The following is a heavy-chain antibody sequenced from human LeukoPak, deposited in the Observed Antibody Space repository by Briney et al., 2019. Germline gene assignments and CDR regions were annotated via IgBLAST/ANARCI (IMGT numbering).Heavy chain of an antibody. CDR1: GLTFSDHW. Sequence: GGSLRLSCVVTGLTFSDHWMNWVRQAPGKGLEWVSAISGSGGSTYYADSVKGRFTISRDNSKNTLYLQMNSLRAEDTAVYYCAEDTIFGVVISRGAFDIWGQGTMVTVSS. CDR2: ISGSGGST. CDR3: AEDTIFGVVISRGAFDI. D-gene: IGHD3-3*01. V-gene: IGHV3-23*01. J-gene: IGHJ3*02.